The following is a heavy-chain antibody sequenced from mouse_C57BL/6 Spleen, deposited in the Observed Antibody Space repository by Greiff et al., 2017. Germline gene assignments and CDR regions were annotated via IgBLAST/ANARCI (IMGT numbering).Heavy chain of an antibody. D-gene: IGHD6-1*01. V-gene: IGHV1-69*01. J-gene: IGHJ1*03. Sequence: QVQLQQPGAELVMPGASVKLSCKASGYTFTSYWMHWVKQRPGQGLEWIGEIDPSDSYTNYNQKFKGKSTLTVDKSSSTAYMQLSSLTSEDSAVYYSARRHFYWYFDVWGTGTTVTVSS. CDR2: IDPSDSYT. CDR3: ARRHFYWYFDV. CDR1: GYTFTSYW.